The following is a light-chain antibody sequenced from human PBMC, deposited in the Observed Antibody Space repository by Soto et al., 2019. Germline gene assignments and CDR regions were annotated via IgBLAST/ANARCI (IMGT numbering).Light chain of an antibody. V-gene: IGLV2-14*01. CDR2: DVS. CDR3: SSWTSSSSYV. Sequence: QSALTQPASASGSPGQSIAISCTGTSSDVGGYNSVSWYQQYPGKAPKLMIHDVSNRPSGVSDRFSGSKSGNTASLTISGLQAEDEADYYCSSWTSSSSYVLGSGTKVTVL. CDR1: SSDVGGYNS. J-gene: IGLJ1*01.